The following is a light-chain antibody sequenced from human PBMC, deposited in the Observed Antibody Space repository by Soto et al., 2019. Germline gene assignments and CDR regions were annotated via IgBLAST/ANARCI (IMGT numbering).Light chain of an antibody. V-gene: IGLV3-21*02. Sequence: SYELTQPPSVLVAPGQTASITCGGDNIGGRSVHWYQQKPGQAPVVVVDHDSDRPSGIPERFSGSNSGNMATLTISRVEAGDEAVYHCQVWDYSTDDVVFGGGTKLTVL. CDR2: HDS. CDR1: NIGGRS. CDR3: QVWDYSTDDVV. J-gene: IGLJ2*01.